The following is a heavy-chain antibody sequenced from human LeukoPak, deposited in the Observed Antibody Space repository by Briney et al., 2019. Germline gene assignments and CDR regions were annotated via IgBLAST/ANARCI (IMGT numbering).Heavy chain of an antibody. CDR2: ISAYNGNT. V-gene: IGHV1-18*01. CDR3: ARDRGVVGAIIGDY. Sequence: ASVKVSCKASGGTFSSYAISWVRQAPGQGLEWMGWISAYNGNTNYAQKLQGRVTMTTDTSTSTAYMELRSLRSDDTAVYYCARDRGVVGAIIGDYWGQGTLVTVSS. J-gene: IGHJ4*02. D-gene: IGHD1-26*01. CDR1: GGTFSSYA.